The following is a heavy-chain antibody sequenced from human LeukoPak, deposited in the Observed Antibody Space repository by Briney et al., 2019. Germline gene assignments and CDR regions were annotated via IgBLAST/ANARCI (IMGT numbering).Heavy chain of an antibody. J-gene: IGHJ6*02. Sequence: SVKASCKASGCSFSSYAISWMRQAPGQGHEWMGRIIPIFGIANYAQKSQGRVTITADKSTSTAYMELSSLRSEDTAVYYCARGVVTATPDPYYYYYGMDVWGQGTTVTVSS. CDR3: ARGVVTATPDPYYYYYGMDV. V-gene: IGHV1-69*04. CDR2: IIPIFGIA. D-gene: IGHD2-21*02. CDR1: GCSFSSYA.